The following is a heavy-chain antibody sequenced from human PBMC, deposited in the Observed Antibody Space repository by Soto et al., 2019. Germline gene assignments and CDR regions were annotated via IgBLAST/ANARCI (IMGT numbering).Heavy chain of an antibody. Sequence: PGESLKISCKGSGYSFTSYWIGWVRQMPGKGLEWMGIIYPGDSDTRYSPSFQGQVTISADKSIGTAYLQWSSLKASDTAMYYCARHREPNWGSGWFDPWGQGTLVTVSS. V-gene: IGHV5-51*01. D-gene: IGHD7-27*01. CDR1: GYSFTSYW. CDR2: IYPGDSDT. J-gene: IGHJ5*02. CDR3: ARHREPNWGSGWFDP.